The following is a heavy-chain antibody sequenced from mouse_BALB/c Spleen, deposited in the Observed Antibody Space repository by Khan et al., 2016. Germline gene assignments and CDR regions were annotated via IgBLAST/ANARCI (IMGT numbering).Heavy chain of an antibody. J-gene: IGHJ2*01. CDR2: ISYSGST. D-gene: IGHD2-4*01. V-gene: IGHV3-2*02. CDR3: ARYYDYYSDY. Sequence: EVQLQESGPGLVKPSQSLSLTCTVTGYSITSDYAWNWIRQFPGNKLEWMGYISYSGSTSYNPSLKSRISITRDTSKNQFFLQLNSVTTEDTATYYCARYYDYYSDYCGQGTTLTVSS. CDR1: GYSITSDYA.